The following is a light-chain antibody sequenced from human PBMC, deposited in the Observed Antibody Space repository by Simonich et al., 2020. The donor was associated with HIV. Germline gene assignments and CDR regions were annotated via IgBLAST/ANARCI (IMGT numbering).Light chain of an antibody. Sequence: EIVLTQSPGTLSLSPGERPTLPCRASQSVNSNFLAWYQQKPGQAPRLLIYGASSRATGIPDRFSGSGSGTDFTLTISRLEPEDFAVYYCQQYGSSPLFTFGPGTKVDIK. V-gene: IGKV3-20*01. J-gene: IGKJ3*01. CDR2: GAS. CDR3: QQYGSSPLFT. CDR1: QSVNSNF.